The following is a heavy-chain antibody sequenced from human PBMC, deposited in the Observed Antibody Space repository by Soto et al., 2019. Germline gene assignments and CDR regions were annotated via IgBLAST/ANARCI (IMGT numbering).Heavy chain of an antibody. D-gene: IGHD6-13*01. CDR3: ARASATIAAAAIFDY. CDR2: IKQDGSEK. CDR1: GFTFSSYW. J-gene: IGHJ4*02. Sequence: PGGSLRLSCAASGFTFSSYWMSWVRQAPGKGLEWVANIKQDGSEKYYVDSVKGRFTISRDNAKNSLYLQMNSLRAEDTAVYYCARASATIAAAAIFDYWGQGTLVTVSS. V-gene: IGHV3-7*02.